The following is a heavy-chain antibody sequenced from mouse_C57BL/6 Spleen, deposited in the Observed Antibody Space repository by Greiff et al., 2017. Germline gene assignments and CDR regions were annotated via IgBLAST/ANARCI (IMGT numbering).Heavy chain of an antibody. D-gene: IGHD3-2*02. V-gene: IGHV5-16*01. J-gene: IGHJ1*03. Sequence: DVKLVESEGGLVQPGSSMKLSCTASGFTFSDYYMAWVRQVPEKGLEWVANINYDGSSTYYLDSLKSRFIISRDNAKNILYLQMSSLKSEDTATYYCARDQGYFGVWGTGTTVTVSS. CDR1: GFTFSDYY. CDR2: INYDGSST. CDR3: ARDQGYFGV.